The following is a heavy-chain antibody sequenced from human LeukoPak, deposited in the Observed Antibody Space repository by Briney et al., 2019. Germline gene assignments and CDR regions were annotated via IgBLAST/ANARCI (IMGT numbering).Heavy chain of an antibody. D-gene: IGHD5-12*01. V-gene: IGHV3-23*01. CDR1: GFTFSSSA. CDR2: ISGSGGST. Sequence: GGSLRLSCAASGFTFSSSAMSWVRQVPGKGLEWVSAISGSGGSTYYADSVRGRFTISRDNSKNTLYLQMNSLRAEDTAVYYCAKQHGGYAVQVNYFDYWGQGTLVTVSS. CDR3: AKQHGGYAVQVNYFDY. J-gene: IGHJ4*02.